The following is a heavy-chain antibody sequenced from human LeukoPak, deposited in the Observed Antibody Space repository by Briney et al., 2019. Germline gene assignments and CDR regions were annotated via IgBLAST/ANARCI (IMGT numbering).Heavy chain of an antibody. V-gene: IGHV1-2*02. J-gene: IGHJ6*03. CDR3: ATPSYYYYYMDV. Sequence: GASVKVSCKASGYTFTGYYMHWVRQAPGQGLEWMGWINPNSGGTNYAQKFQGRVTMTRDTSISTAYMELSRLRSDDTAVYYCATPSYYYYYMDVWSKGTTVTVSS. CDR1: GYTFTGYY. CDR2: INPNSGGT.